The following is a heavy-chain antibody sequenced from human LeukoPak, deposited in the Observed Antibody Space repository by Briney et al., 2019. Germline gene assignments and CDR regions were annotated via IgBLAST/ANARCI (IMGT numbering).Heavy chain of an antibody. CDR1: GYTFTSYG. Sequence: ASVKVSCKASGYTFTSYGISWVRQAPGQGLEWMGWISAYNGNTNYAQKLQGRVTMTTDTSTSTAYTELRSLRSDDTAVYYCASSGGIAAAGTCDYWGQGTLVTVSS. CDR3: ASSGGIAAAGTCDY. D-gene: IGHD6-13*01. J-gene: IGHJ4*02. V-gene: IGHV1-18*01. CDR2: ISAYNGNT.